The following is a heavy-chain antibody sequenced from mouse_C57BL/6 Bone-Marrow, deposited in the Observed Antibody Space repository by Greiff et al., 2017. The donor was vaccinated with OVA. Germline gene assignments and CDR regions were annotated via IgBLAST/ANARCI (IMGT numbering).Heavy chain of an antibody. V-gene: IGHV1-18*01. D-gene: IGHD1-1*01. CDR3: GRIYGSKHWYFDV. CDR2: INPNNGGT. CDR1: GYTFTDYN. Sequence: EVQLQQSGPELVKPGASVKIPCKASGYTFTDYNMDWVKQSHGKSLEWIGDINPNNGGTIYNQKFKGKATLTVDKSSRTAYMKLRSLTSEDTAVYYCGRIYGSKHWYFDVWGTGTTVTVSS. J-gene: IGHJ1*03.